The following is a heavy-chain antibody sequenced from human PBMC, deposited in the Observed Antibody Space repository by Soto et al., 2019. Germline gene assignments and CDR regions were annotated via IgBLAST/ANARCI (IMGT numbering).Heavy chain of an antibody. D-gene: IGHD3-16*01. CDR2: IYYSGST. V-gene: IGHV4-59*01. CDR3: ARGGSEFLASGYYIDY. J-gene: IGHJ4*02. CDR1: GDSISRYY. Sequence: KPSETLSLTCAVTVSGDSISRYYWSWIRQPPGKGLEWIGHIYYSGSTTYNPSLKSRVTISVDMSKNQFPLKLSSVTPADTAVYYCARGGSEFLASGYYIDYWGQGTLVTVSS.